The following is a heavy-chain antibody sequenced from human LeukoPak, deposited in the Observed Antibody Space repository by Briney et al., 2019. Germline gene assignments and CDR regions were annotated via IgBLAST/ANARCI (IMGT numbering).Heavy chain of an antibody. Sequence: SETLSLTCTVSGVSIRGNYWNWSRQHQGKGLEWIGYMSDSGSTNYNPSLKSRVTLSVDVSKNQLSLKLSSVTAADTAVYYCARDYASGSSWNWFDPWGQGALLADSS. J-gene: IGHJ5*02. CDR3: ARDYASGSSWNWFDP. CDR1: GVSIRGNY. D-gene: IGHD6-13*01. V-gene: IGHV4-59*01. CDR2: MSDSGST.